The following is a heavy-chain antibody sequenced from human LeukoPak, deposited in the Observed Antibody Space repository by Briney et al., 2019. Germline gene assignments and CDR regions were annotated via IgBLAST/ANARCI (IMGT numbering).Heavy chain of an antibody. J-gene: IGHJ4*02. Sequence: GGSLRLSCVASGFTLCSYMMNWVPQAPGKGLEWVSVIYSGGTTHYADSVKGRFTISRDNSKNTLYLQMNSLRDEDTAVYYCAREGSGYYFDYWGQGTLVTVSS. D-gene: IGHD7-27*01. CDR3: AREGSGYYFDY. CDR2: IYSGGTT. CDR1: GFTLCSYM. V-gene: IGHV3-66*01.